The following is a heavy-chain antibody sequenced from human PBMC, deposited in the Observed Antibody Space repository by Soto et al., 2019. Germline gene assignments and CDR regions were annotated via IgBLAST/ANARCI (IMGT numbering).Heavy chain of an antibody. CDR1: GGSFSGYY. D-gene: IGHD6-19*01. CDR2: INHSGST. CDR3: ARGRDSSGWYYRHHNWFDP. V-gene: IGHV4-34*01. J-gene: IGHJ5*02. Sequence: PSETLSLTCAAYGGSFSGYYWSWIRQPPGKGLEWIGEINHSGSTNYNPSLKSRVTISVDTSKNQFSLKLSSVTAADTAVYYCARGRDSSGWYYRHHNWFDPWGQGTLVTVSS.